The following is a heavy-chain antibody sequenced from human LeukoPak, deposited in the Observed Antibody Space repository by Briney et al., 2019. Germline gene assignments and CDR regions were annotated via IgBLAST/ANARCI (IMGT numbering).Heavy chain of an antibody. CDR3: ARGGAPTFGGVIDYYFDY. V-gene: IGHV3-11*01. CDR2: ISSSGSTI. Sequence: NPGGSLRLSCAASGFTFSDYYMSWIRQAPGKGLERVSYISSSGSTIYYADSVKGRFTISRDNAKNSLYLQMNSLRAEDTAVYYCARGGAPTFGGVIDYYFDYWGQGTLVTVSS. D-gene: IGHD3-16*02. CDR1: GFTFSDYY. J-gene: IGHJ4*02.